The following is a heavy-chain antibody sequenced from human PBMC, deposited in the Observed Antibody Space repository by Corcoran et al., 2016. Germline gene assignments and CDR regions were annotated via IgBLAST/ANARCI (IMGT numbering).Heavy chain of an antibody. Sequence: QVQLQQWGAGLLKPSETLSLTCAVYGGSFSGYYWSWIRQPPGKGLEWIGEINHSGSTNYNPSLKSRVTISVDTSKNQFSLKLSSVTAAATAVYYCARVDPFRYYYDSSGPGGWFDPWGQGTLVTVSS. CDR1: GGSFSGYY. V-gene: IGHV4-34*01. J-gene: IGHJ5*02. CDR2: INHSGST. D-gene: IGHD3-22*01. CDR3: ARVDPFRYYYDSSGPGGWFDP.